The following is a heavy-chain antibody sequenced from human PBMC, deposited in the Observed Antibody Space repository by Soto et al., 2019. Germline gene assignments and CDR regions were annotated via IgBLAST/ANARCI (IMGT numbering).Heavy chain of an antibody. J-gene: IGHJ6*02. Sequence: QITLKESGPTLVKPTQTLTLTCTFSGFSLSTSGVGVGWIRQPPGKALEWLALIYWDDDKRYSPSLRSRLTISKDTSKNQVVLTMTHMDPVDTATYYCIQSRCGGDCLQSYASHYYYGMDVWGQGTTVTVSS. CDR2: IYWDDDK. D-gene: IGHD2-21*02. CDR1: GFSLSTSGVG. CDR3: IQSRCGGDCLQSYASHYYYGMDV. V-gene: IGHV2-5*02.